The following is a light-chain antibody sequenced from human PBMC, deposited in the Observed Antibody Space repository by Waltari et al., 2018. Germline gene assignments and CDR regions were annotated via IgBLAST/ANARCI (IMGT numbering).Light chain of an antibody. Sequence: SYELTQPSSVSVSPGQTARITCSGDVLAKRYTRWFQQKPGQAPVLVIYKDRERPSGTTVTLTISGAQVEDEADYYCYSVDDNKRVFGGGTKLTVL. J-gene: IGLJ2*01. CDR2: KDR. CDR1: VLAKRY. CDR3: YSVDDNKRV. V-gene: IGLV3-27*01.